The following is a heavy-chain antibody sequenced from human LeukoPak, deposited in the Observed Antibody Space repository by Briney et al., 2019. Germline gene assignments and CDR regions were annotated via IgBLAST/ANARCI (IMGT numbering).Heavy chain of an antibody. Sequence: GGSLRLSCAASGFTFSSYGMHCVRQAPGKGLEWVAVISYDGSSKYYADSVKGRFTISRDNSKNTLYLQMNSLRAEDTAFYYCASSYGSGSYYGGFDYWGQGTLVTVSS. V-gene: IGHV3-30*03. CDR3: ASSYGSGSYYGGFDY. CDR1: GFTFSSYG. D-gene: IGHD3-10*01. CDR2: ISYDGSSK. J-gene: IGHJ4*02.